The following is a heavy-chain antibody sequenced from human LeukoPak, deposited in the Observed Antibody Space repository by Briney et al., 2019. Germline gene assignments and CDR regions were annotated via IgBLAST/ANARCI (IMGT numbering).Heavy chain of an antibody. D-gene: IGHD1-1*01. V-gene: IGHV3-11*06. Sequence: PGGSLRLSCAASGFSFSTYDMIWICQAPGRGLEWVSHISSSRSDYRRYAESVRGRFTISRDNAKNSVYLEMNGLTKNDTGVYYCARGGRNDLRSWFDPWGQGTVVTVSS. J-gene: IGHJ5*02. CDR3: ARGGRNDLRSWFDP. CDR1: GFSFSTYD. CDR2: ISSSRSDYR.